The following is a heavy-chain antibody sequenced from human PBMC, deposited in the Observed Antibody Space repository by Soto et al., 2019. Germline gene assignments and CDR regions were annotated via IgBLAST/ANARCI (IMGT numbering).Heavy chain of an antibody. CDR1: GFALSYSW. CDR3: ARTPRLLDS. V-gene: IGHV3-7*01. J-gene: IGHJ4*02. D-gene: IGHD6-6*01. CDR2: ISADGRET. Sequence: CAACGFALSYSWINWVLQAPGKGLEWVAYISADGRETNHVDSVKGRFTISRDNAKNSLFLQMNSLRAEDTAVYYCARTPRLLDSWGQGTLVTVSS.